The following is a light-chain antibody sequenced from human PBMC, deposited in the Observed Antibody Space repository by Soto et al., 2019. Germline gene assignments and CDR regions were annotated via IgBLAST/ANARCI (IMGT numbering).Light chain of an antibody. CDR2: GAS. CDR3: QQYNNGPPLT. J-gene: IGKJ5*01. CDR1: QSVSSN. V-gene: IGKV3-15*01. Sequence: EVVMTECQTIMSVYPGERATRSCRASQSVSSNLAWYQQKPGQAPRLLIYGASTRATGIPARFSGSGSGTEFTLTISSLQSEDFAVYDCQQYNNGPPLTFGQGTRLEIK.